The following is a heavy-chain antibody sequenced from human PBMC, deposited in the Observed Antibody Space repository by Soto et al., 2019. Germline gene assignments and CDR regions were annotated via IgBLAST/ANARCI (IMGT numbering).Heavy chain of an antibody. D-gene: IGHD6-6*01. Sequence: PGGSLRLSCAASGFTFSSYAMSWVRQAPGKGLEWVSAISGSGGSTYYADSVKGRFTISRDNSKNTLYLQMNSLRAEDTAVYYCANMPYSGSSLWSYYYGMDVWGQGTTVTVSS. CDR1: GFTFSSYA. CDR2: ISGSGGST. V-gene: IGHV3-23*01. CDR3: ANMPYSGSSLWSYYYGMDV. J-gene: IGHJ6*02.